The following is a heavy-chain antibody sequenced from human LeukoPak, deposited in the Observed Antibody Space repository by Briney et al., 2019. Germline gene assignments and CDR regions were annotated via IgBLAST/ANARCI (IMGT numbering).Heavy chain of an antibody. CDR3: AKGWYSSSWYGISRFDY. CDR2: ISWDGGST. J-gene: IGHJ4*02. CDR1: GFTFDDYT. Sequence: PGGSLRLSCAASGFTFDDYTMHWVRQAPGKGLEWVSLISWDGGSTYYADSVKGRFTISRDNSKNSLYLQMNSLRTEDTALYYCAKGWYSSSWYGISRFDYWGQGTLVTVSS. D-gene: IGHD6-13*01. V-gene: IGHV3-43*01.